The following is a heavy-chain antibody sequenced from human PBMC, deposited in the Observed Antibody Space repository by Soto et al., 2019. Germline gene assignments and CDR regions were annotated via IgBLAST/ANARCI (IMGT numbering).Heavy chain of an antibody. V-gene: IGHV3-48*03. D-gene: IGHD1-26*01. J-gene: IGHJ4*01. CDR2: ITSSGTIM. CDR3: ARSTSAALFDY. Sequence: GGSLRLSCATSGFIFSSYEINWVRQAPGKGLEWVSCITSSGTIMFYSDSVKGRFTVSRDNAKNSLYLQMHSLRAEETAVYYCARSTSAALFDYWGHGTLVTVS. CDR1: GFIFSSYE.